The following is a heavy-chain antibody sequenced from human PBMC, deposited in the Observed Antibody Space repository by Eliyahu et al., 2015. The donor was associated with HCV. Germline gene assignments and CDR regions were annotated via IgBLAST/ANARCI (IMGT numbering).Heavy chain of an antibody. J-gene: IGHJ4*02. D-gene: IGHD1-26*01. V-gene: IGHV4-34*01. CDR1: GGSFSGYY. CDR2: INHSGST. Sequence: QVQLQQWGAGLLKPSETLSLTCAVYGGSFSGYYWSWIRQPPGKGLEWIGEINHSGSTNYNPSLKSRVTISVDTSKNQFSLKLSSVTAADTAVYYCARVEWELGFDYWGQGTLVTVSS. CDR3: ARVEWELGFDY.